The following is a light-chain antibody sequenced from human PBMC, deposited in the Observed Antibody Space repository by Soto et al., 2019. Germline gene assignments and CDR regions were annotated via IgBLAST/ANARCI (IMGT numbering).Light chain of an antibody. CDR2: AAS. J-gene: IGKJ1*01. CDR1: QDIKNY. CDR3: QQGFSLPWT. V-gene: IGKV1-39*01. Sequence: DIQVTQSPSSLSASVGDRVTITCRASQDIKNYLNWYQRKPGTAPRLLIYAASILQTGVPSSFSASGSGTEFALNISSLQPGDFGTYYCQQGFSLPWTFGQGTKVEVK.